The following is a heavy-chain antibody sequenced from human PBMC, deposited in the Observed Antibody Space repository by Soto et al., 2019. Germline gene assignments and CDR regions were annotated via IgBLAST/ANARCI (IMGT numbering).Heavy chain of an antibody. D-gene: IGHD3-22*01. CDR1: GHNSISLC. CDR2: IWNDGSEK. Sequence: PGGSLRHYPVPWGHNSISLCMRLVRRAPGKGLDWVAVIWNDGSEKYYEDSVKGRFTISRENSKSTLYLQMNSLRAEDTALYYCARVTDEYESIGYSDYCGQRA. J-gene: IGHJ4*02. V-gene: IGHV3-33*01. CDR3: ARVTDEYESIGYSDY.